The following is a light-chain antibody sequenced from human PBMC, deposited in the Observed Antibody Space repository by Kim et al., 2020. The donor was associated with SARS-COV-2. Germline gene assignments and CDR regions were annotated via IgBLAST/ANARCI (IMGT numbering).Light chain of an antibody. CDR2: QNN. Sequence: SYELTQPPSVSVSPGQSVSITCSGDKLGTDYTSWYQQKPGQSPVLVIYQNNKRPSGIPGRFSGSKSGNTAALTISGTQSVDEADYHCQAWDSSTLVFGGGTKLTVL. CDR1: KLGTDY. V-gene: IGLV3-1*01. CDR3: QAWDSSTLV. J-gene: IGLJ3*02.